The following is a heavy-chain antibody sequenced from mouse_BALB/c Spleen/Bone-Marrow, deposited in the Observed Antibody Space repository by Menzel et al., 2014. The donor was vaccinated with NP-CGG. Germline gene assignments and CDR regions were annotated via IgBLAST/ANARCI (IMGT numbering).Heavy chain of an antibody. CDR2: ILPGSGNT. CDR3: ARWVRQPAWCVY. D-gene: IGHD2-14*01. J-gene: IGHJ3*01. V-gene: IGHV1-9*01. Sequence: QVPLQESGAELLKPGASVQISCKATGYTFSSYWIERVKKKPGHALEWIGEILPGSGNTNYNEKFKVKATFTADTASNTAYMQLSSLASEDSACYYCARWVRQPAWCVYWGQGTLVTVSA. CDR1: GYTFSSYW.